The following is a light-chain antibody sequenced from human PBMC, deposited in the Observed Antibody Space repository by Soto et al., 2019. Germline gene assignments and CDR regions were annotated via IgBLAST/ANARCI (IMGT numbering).Light chain of an antibody. Sequence: SYELTQPPSVSVAPGQTASIPCGGDNIGSHSVHWYQQRPGQAPVLVAYEDNVRPSEIPERVSGSNSGTTATLTISSVEAGDEADYYCQVWDGSSDHWVFGGGTKLTVL. V-gene: IGLV3-21*02. CDR3: QVWDGSSDHWV. CDR1: NIGSHS. J-gene: IGLJ3*02. CDR2: EDN.